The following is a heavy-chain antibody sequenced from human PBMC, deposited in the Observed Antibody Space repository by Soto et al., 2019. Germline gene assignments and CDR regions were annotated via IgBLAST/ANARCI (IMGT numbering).Heavy chain of an antibody. D-gene: IGHD3-10*01. CDR3: AKDVGRRWLDSGLDY. Sequence: EVQLVESGGGLVQPGRSLRLSCAASGFTFDDYAMHWVRQAPGKGLEWVSGISWNGANIGYVDSVRCRFTISRDNAKNSLYLQMNHLRPEDTALYYCAKDVGRRWLDSGLDYWGQGTRVTVSS. J-gene: IGHJ4*02. CDR2: ISWNGANI. V-gene: IGHV3-9*01. CDR1: GFTFDDYA.